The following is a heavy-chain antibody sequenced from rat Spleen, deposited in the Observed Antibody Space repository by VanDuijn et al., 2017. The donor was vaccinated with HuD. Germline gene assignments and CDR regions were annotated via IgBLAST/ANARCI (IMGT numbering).Heavy chain of an antibody. D-gene: IGHD3-1*01. CDR3: VRETDTPSLYWYFDF. V-gene: IGHV5S13*01. Sequence: EVQLVESGGGLVQPGRSLKLSCAASGFTFSNYDMAWVRQAPTQGLEWIASISTGGGYTYYRDSVKGRFTISRDNAKNTQYLQMDSLRSEDTATYYCVRETDTPSLYWYFDFWGPGTMVTVSS. CDR1: GFTFSNYD. J-gene: IGHJ1*01. CDR2: ISTGGGYT.